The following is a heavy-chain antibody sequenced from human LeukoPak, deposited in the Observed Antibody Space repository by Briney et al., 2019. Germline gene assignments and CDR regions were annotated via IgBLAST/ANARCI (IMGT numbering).Heavy chain of an antibody. CDR2: ISYDGSNK. Sequence: GRSLRLSCAASGFTFSSYGMHWVRQAPGKGLEWVAVISYDGSNKYYADSVKGRFTISRDNSKNTLYLQMNSLKTEDTAVYYCTRYCSGGSCSDYWGQGTLVTVSS. CDR3: TRYCSGGSCSDY. CDR1: GFTFSSYG. J-gene: IGHJ4*02. V-gene: IGHV3-30*03. D-gene: IGHD2-15*01.